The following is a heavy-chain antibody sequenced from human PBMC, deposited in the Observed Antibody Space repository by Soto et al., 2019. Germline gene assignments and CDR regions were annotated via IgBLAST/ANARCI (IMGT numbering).Heavy chain of an antibody. Sequence: PGESLKISCKVSGYIFTSYWINWVRQMPGKGLEWMGIIYPGDSDTRYNPSFQGQVTIPADKSINTAYLQWSSLKASDSAVYYCARRGDSSGFIDSWGQGTLVTVSS. D-gene: IGHD3-22*01. CDR2: IYPGDSDT. J-gene: IGHJ4*02. CDR1: GYIFTSYW. V-gene: IGHV5-51*01. CDR3: ARRGDSSGFIDS.